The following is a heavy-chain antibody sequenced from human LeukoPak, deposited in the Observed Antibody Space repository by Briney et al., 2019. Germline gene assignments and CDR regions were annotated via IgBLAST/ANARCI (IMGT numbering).Heavy chain of an antibody. Sequence: PGGSLRLSCAASGFTFSRYGMHWVRQAPGKGLEWVAVILYDGSNKYYADSVKGRFTVSRDNSKNTLYLQMNSLRAEDTAVYYCAKDHEPYCGGDCFNGDYWGQGPLVTVSS. CDR1: GFTFSRYG. CDR2: ILYDGSNK. J-gene: IGHJ4*02. CDR3: AKDHEPYCGGDCFNGDY. V-gene: IGHV3-30*18. D-gene: IGHD2-21*02.